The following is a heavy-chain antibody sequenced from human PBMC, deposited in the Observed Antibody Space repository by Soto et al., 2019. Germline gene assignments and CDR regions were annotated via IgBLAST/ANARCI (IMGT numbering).Heavy chain of an antibody. CDR3: TRGPPPTSTGPGGC. CDR1: GFTFRMYW. J-gene: IGHJ4*02. V-gene: IGHV3-74*01. Sequence: GGSLRLSCAASGFTFRMYWMHWVRQVPGNGPEWVSRINDDGISTNYADSVKGRFTISRDNAKNTLYLQMNAVRVEDTGVYYCTRGPPPTSTGPGGCWGQGTLVTVSS. D-gene: IGHD3-10*01. CDR2: INDDGIST.